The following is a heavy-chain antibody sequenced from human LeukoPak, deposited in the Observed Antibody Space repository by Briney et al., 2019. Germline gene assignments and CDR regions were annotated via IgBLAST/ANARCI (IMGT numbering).Heavy chain of an antibody. CDR2: IYSGGDT. J-gene: IGHJ4*02. CDR1: GFTGSSKY. CDR3: VRDRSASSDYYALGY. Sequence: PGGSLRLSCAASGFTGSSKYMTWVRQAPGKGLEWLSAIYSGGDTYYADFVRGRFTISRDSSKNMVFLQMRSLRAEDTAVYYCVRDRSASSDYYALGYWGQGTLVTVSS. V-gene: IGHV3-66*01. D-gene: IGHD3-22*01.